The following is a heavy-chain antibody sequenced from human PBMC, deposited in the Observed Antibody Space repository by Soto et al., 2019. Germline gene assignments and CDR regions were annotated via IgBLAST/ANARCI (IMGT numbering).Heavy chain of an antibody. Sequence: EVQLLESGGGLVQPGGSLRLSCAASGFTFSSYAMSWVRQAPGKGLEWVSAISGSGGSTYYADSVKGRFTISRDNSKNTLYLQMNGLRAEDTAVYYCAKDPRRGILVVVAAGVPDIWGQGTMVTVSS. CDR2: ISGSGGST. V-gene: IGHV3-23*01. D-gene: IGHD2-15*01. CDR3: AKDPRRGILVVVAAGVPDI. J-gene: IGHJ3*02. CDR1: GFTFSSYA.